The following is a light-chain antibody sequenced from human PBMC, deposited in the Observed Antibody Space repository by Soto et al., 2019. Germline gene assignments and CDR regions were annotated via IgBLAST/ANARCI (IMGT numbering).Light chain of an antibody. CDR2: SNI. V-gene: IGLV1-44*01. CDR3: AAWDDSLSGYV. J-gene: IGLJ1*01. CDR1: SSNIGSNT. Sequence: QSVLTQPPSASGTPGQRVTISCSGSSSNIGSNTVNWYQQLPGTAPKLLIYSNIQRTSGVPDRFSGSKSGTSASLAISGLQSEDEADYYCAAWDDSLSGYVFGTGTKLTVL.